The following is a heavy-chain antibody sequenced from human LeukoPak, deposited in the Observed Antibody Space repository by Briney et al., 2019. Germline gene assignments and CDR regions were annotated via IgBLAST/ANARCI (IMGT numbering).Heavy chain of an antibody. Sequence: ASVKVSCKASGYTFTNYYIHWVRQAPGQGLEWMGIINPAGGSTGYAQKFQGRVTMTRDTSTSTVYMELSSLRSEDTAVYYCARTPVPYYDILTGYPLDYWGQGTLVTVSS. CDR2: INPAGGST. D-gene: IGHD3-9*01. CDR3: ARTPVPYYDILTGYPLDY. J-gene: IGHJ4*02. V-gene: IGHV1-46*01. CDR1: GYTFTNYY.